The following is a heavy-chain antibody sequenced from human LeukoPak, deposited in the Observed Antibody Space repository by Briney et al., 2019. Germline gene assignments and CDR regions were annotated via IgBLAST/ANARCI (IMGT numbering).Heavy chain of an antibody. D-gene: IGHD3-10*01. CDR1: GDTFTNYD. CDR2: LSPTSGRA. J-gene: IGHJ4*02. Sequence: ASVKVSCKASGDTFTNYDINWVRQATGQGPEWMGWLSPTSGRAGSAQKFQGRVSITADESTSTAYMELSSLRSEDTAVYYCARGLRAVRGYYFDYWGLGTLVTVSS. CDR3: ARGLRAVRGYYFDY. V-gene: IGHV1-8*01.